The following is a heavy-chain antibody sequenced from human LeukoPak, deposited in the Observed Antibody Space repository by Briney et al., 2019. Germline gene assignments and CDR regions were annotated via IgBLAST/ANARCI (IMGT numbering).Heavy chain of an antibody. CDR3: ARQTAMGRSGDY. CDR2: IDPSDSDI. Sequence: GESLQISCKASGYRFTSYWIGWVRQMPGKGLEWMGIIDPSDSDIRYTPSFQGQVTTSADKSLSTAYLQWNSLKASDTAIYYCARQTAMGRSGDYWGQGTLVTVSS. J-gene: IGHJ4*02. CDR1: GYRFTSYW. D-gene: IGHD7-27*01. V-gene: IGHV5-51*01.